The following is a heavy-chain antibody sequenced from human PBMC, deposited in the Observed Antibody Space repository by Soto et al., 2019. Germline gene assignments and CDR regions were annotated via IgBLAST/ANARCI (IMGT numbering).Heavy chain of an antibody. CDR3: EGEGREEVWAP. Sequence: QVQLVQSGAEVKKPGSSVKVSCKASGGTFSSYTISWVRQAPGQGLEWMGRIIPILGIANYAQKFQGRGTITADKSTSTAGSEPGSLSSEATAGYHCEGEGREEVWAPRGQGTLVTVSS. J-gene: IGHJ5*02. CDR1: GGTFSSYT. D-gene: IGHD3-10*01. CDR2: IIPILGIA. V-gene: IGHV1-69*08.